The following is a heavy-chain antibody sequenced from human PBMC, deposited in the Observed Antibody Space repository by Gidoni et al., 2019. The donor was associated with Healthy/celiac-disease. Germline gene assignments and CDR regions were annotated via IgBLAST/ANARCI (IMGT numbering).Heavy chain of an antibody. J-gene: IGHJ4*02. CDR3: ARFWDTAMVWDRVSDFDY. V-gene: IGHV4-39*01. CDR2: IYYSGST. Sequence: QLQLQESGPGLVKPSETLSLTCTVSGGSISSSSYYWGWIRQPPGKGLEWMGSIYYSGSTYYNPSLKSRVTISGDTSKNQFSLKLSSVTAADTAVYYCARFWDTAMVWDRVSDFDYWGQGTLVTVSS. D-gene: IGHD5-18*01. CDR1: GGSISSSSYY.